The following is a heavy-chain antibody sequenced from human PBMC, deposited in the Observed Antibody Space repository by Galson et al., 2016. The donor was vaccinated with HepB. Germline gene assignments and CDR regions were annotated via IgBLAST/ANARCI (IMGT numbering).Heavy chain of an antibody. Sequence: SLRLSCAASGFSLSTYAMNWVRQAPGKGLEWVALIWFDGRNIYYGDSVKGRFTISRDNSKNTLYLQMNGLRVEDTAVYYCVRDDGDFWGQGSLVTVSS. V-gene: IGHV3-33*01. D-gene: IGHD5-24*01. CDR1: GFSLSTYA. CDR3: VRDDGDF. J-gene: IGHJ4*02. CDR2: IWFDGRNI.